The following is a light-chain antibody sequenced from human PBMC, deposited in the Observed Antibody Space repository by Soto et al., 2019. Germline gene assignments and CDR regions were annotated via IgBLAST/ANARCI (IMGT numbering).Light chain of an antibody. CDR2: AAS. CDR1: HDIGTF. Sequence: DIQMTQSPSSMSASVGDSVTLTCRASHDIGTFLNWYQQRPGEAPKLLIYAASNLKTGVPFRFSGSGSGTEFTLTISSLQSEDFATYYCQKNFSSPSITFGQGTRLEIK. J-gene: IGKJ5*01. CDR3: QKNFSSPSIT. V-gene: IGKV1-39*01.